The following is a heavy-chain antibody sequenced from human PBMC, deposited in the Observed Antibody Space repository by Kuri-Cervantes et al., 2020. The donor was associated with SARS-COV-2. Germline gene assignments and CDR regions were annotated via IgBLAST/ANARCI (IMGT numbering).Heavy chain of an antibody. D-gene: IGHD5-18*01. CDR2: IYYSGST. Sequence: ESLKISCAASGFTFSSYSMNWVRQAPGKGLEWIGYIYYSGSTNYNPSLKSRVTISVDTSKNQFSLKLSSVTAADTAVYYCASGYSYGPAFDIWGQGTMVTVSS. CDR3: ASGYSYGPAFDI. CDR1: GFTFSSYS. J-gene: IGHJ3*02. V-gene: IGHV4-59*01.